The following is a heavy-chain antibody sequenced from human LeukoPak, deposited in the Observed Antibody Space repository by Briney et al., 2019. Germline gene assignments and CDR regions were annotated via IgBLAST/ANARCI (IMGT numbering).Heavy chain of an antibody. J-gene: IGHJ5*02. CDR1: GGSFSGYY. CDR2: INHSGST. D-gene: IGHD2-15*01. CDR3: ARGSRDIVMVVAATPRWFDP. V-gene: IGHV4-34*01. Sequence: PSETLSLTCAVYGGSFSGYYWSWIRQPPGKGLEWIGEINHSGSTNYNPSLKSRVTISVDTSKNQFSLKLSSVTAADTAVYYCARGSRDIVMVVAATPRWFDPWGQGTLVTVSS.